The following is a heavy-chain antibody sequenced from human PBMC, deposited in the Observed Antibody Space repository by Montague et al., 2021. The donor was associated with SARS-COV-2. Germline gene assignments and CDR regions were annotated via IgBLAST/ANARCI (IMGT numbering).Heavy chain of an antibody. V-gene: IGHV3-7*01. Sequence: SLRLSCAASGFTFSRYWMTWVRQAPGKGLGWVANIKEDGNEKYYVDSVKGRFTISRDNAKNSLSLQMNSLRAEDTAVYYCARTGYFASGNYVWGQGTLVTVSS. D-gene: IGHD3-10*01. CDR1: GFTFSRYW. CDR3: ARTGYFASGNYV. J-gene: IGHJ4*02. CDR2: IKEDGNEK.